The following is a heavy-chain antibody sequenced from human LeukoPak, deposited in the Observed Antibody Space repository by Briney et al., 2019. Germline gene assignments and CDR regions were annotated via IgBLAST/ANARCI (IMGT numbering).Heavy chain of an antibody. CDR3: ANQQLVPYYFDY. V-gene: IGHV3-53*01. Sequence: GGSLRLSCAASGFTVSSNYMSWVRQAPGKGLEWVSVIYSGGSTYYADSVKGRFTISRDNSKNTLYLQMNSLRAEDTAVYYCANQQLVPYYFDYWGQGTLVTVSS. D-gene: IGHD6-6*01. CDR2: IYSGGST. J-gene: IGHJ4*02. CDR1: GFTVSSNY.